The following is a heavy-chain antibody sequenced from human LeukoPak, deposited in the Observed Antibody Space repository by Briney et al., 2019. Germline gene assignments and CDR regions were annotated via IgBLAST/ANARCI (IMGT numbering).Heavy chain of an antibody. V-gene: IGHV1-69*06. CDR2: IIPIFGTA. Sequence: GASVKVSCKASGGTFSSYAISWVRQAPGQGLERXGXIIPIFGTANYAQKFQGRVTITADKSTSTAYMELSSLRSEDTAVYYCARDSALWFGERFDYWGQGTLVTVSS. D-gene: IGHD3-10*01. CDR3: ARDSALWFGERFDY. CDR1: GGTFSSYA. J-gene: IGHJ4*02.